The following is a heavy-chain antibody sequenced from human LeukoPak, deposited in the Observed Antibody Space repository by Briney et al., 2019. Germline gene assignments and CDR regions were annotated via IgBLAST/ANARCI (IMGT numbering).Heavy chain of an antibody. CDR1: GGSISSGGYY. Sequence: SENLSLTCTVSGGSISSGGYYWSWIRQHPGKGLEWIGYIYYSGSTYYNPSLKSRVTISVDTSKNQFSLKLSSVTAADTAVYYCARTRREGIQLWFSFDYWGQGTLVTVSS. CDR2: IYYSGST. V-gene: IGHV4-31*03. CDR3: ARTRREGIQLWFSFDY. J-gene: IGHJ4*02. D-gene: IGHD5-18*01.